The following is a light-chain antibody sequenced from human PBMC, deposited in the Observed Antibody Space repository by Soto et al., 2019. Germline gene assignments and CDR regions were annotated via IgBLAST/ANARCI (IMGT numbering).Light chain of an antibody. V-gene: IGLV2-14*01. CDR2: DVS. CDR1: SSDVGGYNY. J-gene: IGLJ2*01. Sequence: QSALTQPASVSGSPGQSITISCTGTSSDVGGYNYVSWYQQHPGKAPKLMIYDVSNRASGISTRFSGSKSGNTASLTISGLQAEDEADYYCSSYTSTYVVFGGGTKVTVL. CDR3: SSYTSTYVV.